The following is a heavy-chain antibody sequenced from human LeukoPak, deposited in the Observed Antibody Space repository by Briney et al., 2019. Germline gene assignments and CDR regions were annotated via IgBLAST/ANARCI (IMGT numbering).Heavy chain of an antibody. CDR2: ITDSGAYA. CDR3: ARDGQTVSYSYGSYFDY. V-gene: IGHV3-23*01. J-gene: IGHJ4*02. Sequence: GGSLRLSCAASGLTFSNYAMSWVRQAPGKGLEWVSAITDSGAYAYYAGSVKGRFTISRDNSKNTLYLQMNSLRAEDTAVYYCARDGQTVSYSYGSYFDYWGQGTLVTVSS. CDR1: GLTFSNYA. D-gene: IGHD5-18*01.